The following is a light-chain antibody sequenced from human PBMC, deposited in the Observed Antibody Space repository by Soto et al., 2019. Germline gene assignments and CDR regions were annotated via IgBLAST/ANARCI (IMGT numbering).Light chain of an antibody. J-gene: IGKJ1*01. Sequence: EIVMTQSPATLSVSPVERATLSCRASQSVSSNLAWYQQKPGQAPRLLIYGASTRATGFPARFSGRGSGTEFTLTISSLQSEDFAIYYCQQYDNWPSWTFGQGTKVDIK. CDR1: QSVSSN. V-gene: IGKV3-15*01. CDR3: QQYDNWPSWT. CDR2: GAS.